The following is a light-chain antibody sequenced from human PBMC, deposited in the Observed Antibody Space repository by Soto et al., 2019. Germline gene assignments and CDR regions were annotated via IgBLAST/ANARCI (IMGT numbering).Light chain of an antibody. V-gene: IGKV3-11*01. CDR2: HAS. CDR3: QQRNYWQVT. J-gene: IGKJ5*01. Sequence: EIVLTQSPATLSLSPGENATLSCRASQTINTYLAWYQQKPGQAPRLLIYHASNRATGIPDRFSVSGSGTDFTLTISSLEPEDSAVYYCQQRNYWQVTFGQGTRLEIK. CDR1: QTINTY.